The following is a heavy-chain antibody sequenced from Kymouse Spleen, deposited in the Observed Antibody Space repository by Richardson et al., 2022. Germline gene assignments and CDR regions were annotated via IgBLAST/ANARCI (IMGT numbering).Heavy chain of an antibody. CDR3: ARQWWIQLWSYGMDV. CDR2: IYYSGST. CDR1: GGSISSSSYY. V-gene: IGHV4-39*01. Sequence: QLQLQESGPGLVKPSETLSLTCTVSGGSISSSSYYWGWIRQPPGKGLEWIGSIYYSGSTYYNPSLKSRVTISVDTSKNQFSLKLSSVTAADTAVYYCARQWWIQLWSYGMDVWGQGTTVTVSS. J-gene: IGHJ6*02. D-gene: IGHD5-18,IGHD5-18*01.